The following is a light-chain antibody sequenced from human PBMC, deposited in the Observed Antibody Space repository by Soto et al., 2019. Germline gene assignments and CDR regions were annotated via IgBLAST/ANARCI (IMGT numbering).Light chain of an antibody. CDR1: SSDVGAYNY. CDR2: DVS. CDR3: ISYAGSSIWV. J-gene: IGLJ3*02. V-gene: IGLV2-8*01. Sequence: QSALTQPPSASGSPGQSVTISCTGTSSDVGAYNYVSWYQQHPGKAPKLMIYDVSKRPSGVPDRFSGSKSGNTASLTVSGLPAEDAAHFYCISYAGSSIWVFGGGTKLTVL.